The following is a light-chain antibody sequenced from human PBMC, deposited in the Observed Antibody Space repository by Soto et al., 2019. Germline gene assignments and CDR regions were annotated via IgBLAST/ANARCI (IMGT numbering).Light chain of an antibody. V-gene: IGKV3-15*01. CDR2: GAS. Sequence: EVVMTQSPATLSVSPGERATLSCRASQSVNANLAWYQQKPGQAPRLLIHGASNRATGIPARFSGSGFGTEFSLTNSNLQSEDFAVYYGQQENTWLWTFGQGTRVEI. J-gene: IGKJ1*01. CDR3: QQENTWLWT. CDR1: QSVNAN.